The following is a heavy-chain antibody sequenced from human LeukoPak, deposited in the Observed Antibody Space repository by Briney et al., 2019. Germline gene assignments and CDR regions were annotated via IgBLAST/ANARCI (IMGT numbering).Heavy chain of an antibody. Sequence: SETLSLTCTVSGGSLNSHYWAWIRQPPGKGLEWIGYIYYNGNTNYNPSLKSRDTISVDTSKNQFSLRLISVTAADTAVYYCARQTGRFDPWGQGTLVTVSS. V-gene: IGHV4-59*11. J-gene: IGHJ5*02. CDR2: IYYNGNT. CDR1: GGSLNSHY. CDR3: ARQTGRFDP.